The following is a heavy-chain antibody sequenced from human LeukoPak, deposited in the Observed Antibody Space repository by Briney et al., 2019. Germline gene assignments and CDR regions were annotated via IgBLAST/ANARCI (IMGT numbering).Heavy chain of an antibody. CDR3: AREVFGELFYYGMDV. V-gene: IGHV4-39*07. D-gene: IGHD3-10*02. J-gene: IGHJ6*02. CDR2: LYYSGWST. CDR1: GGSISSSYYY. Sequence: SETLSLTCTVSGGSISSSYYYWGWVRQPPGKGLEWIGSLYYSGWSTYYNPSLKSRVTMSVDTSKNQFSLKLSSVTAADTAVYYCAREVFGELFYYGMDVWGQGTTVTVSS.